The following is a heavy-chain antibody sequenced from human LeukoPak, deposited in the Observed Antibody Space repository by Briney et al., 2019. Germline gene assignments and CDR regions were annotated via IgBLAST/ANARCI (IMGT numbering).Heavy chain of an antibody. V-gene: IGHV3-21*01. CDR2: ISSSSSYI. J-gene: IGHJ5*02. CDR3: ARAAYYDSSGYAWFDP. CDR1: GFTFSSYS. D-gene: IGHD3-22*01. Sequence: GGSLRLSCAASGFTFSSYSMNWVRQAPGKGLEWVSSISSSSSYIYYADSVKGRFTISRDNAKNSLYLQMNSLRAEDTAVYYCARAAYYDSSGYAWFDPWGQGTLVTVSS.